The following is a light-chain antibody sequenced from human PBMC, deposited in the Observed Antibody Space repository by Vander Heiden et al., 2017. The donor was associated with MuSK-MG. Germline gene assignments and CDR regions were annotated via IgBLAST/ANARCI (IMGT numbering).Light chain of an antibody. CDR2: DDR. Sequence: SYVLTQPPSVSVAPGKTAMITCERSNIGSKSVHWYQQKPGQAPVLVVYDDRDRPSGIPERFSGSNSGNKATLKISRVEAGDEADDYCHVWDSSSDPVVFGGGTKVTVL. J-gene: IGLJ2*01. V-gene: IGLV3-21*03. CDR1: NIGSKS. CDR3: HVWDSSSDPVV.